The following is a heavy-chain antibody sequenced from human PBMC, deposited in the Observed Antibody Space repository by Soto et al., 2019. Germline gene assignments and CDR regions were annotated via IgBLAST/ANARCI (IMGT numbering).Heavy chain of an antibody. CDR2: ILHTGGT. Sequence: TLSLTCAVSGGSISGGGFSWSWIRQPPGKGLEWIGYILHTGGTQYNPSLKSRVSMSVDKSKNQFSLHLTSVTAADTAVYYCARLQFGEGFDYWGQGALVIVYS. CDR1: GGSISGGGFS. J-gene: IGHJ4*02. D-gene: IGHD3-10*01. V-gene: IGHV4-30-2*01. CDR3: ARLQFGEGFDY.